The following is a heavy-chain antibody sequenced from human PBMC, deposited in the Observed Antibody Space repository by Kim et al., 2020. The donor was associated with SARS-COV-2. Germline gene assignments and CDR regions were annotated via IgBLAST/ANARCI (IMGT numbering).Heavy chain of an antibody. D-gene: IGHD2-15*01. CDR2: IYPADSDT. CDR3: ARAYCSRSSCYSGFDY. J-gene: IGHJ4*02. V-gene: IGHV5-51*01. Sequence: GESLKISCKGSGYSFTTYWIAWVRQMPGKGLEWMGIIYPADSDTRYSPSFQGQVTISADKSINTAYLQWSTLKASDTAMFYCARAYCSRSSCYSGFDYWGQGTLVAVSS. CDR1: GYSFTTYW.